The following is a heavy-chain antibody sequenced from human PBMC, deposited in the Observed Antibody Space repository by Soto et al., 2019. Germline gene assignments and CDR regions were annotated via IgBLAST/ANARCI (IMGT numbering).Heavy chain of an antibody. CDR2: IWYDVSNK. D-gene: IGHD6-19*01. J-gene: IGHJ4*02. CDR3: ARDHSSGWYAADY. V-gene: IGHV3-33*08. Sequence: GGSLRLSCAACGLTFCSYGMHWVRQAPGKGLEWVAVIWYDVSNKYYADSVKGRFTISRDNSKNTLYLQMNSLRAEDTAVYYCARDHSSGWYAADYWGQGTLVTVSS. CDR1: GLTFCSYG.